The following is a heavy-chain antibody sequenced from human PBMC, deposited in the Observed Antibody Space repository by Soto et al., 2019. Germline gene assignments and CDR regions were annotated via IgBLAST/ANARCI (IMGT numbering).Heavy chain of an antibody. CDR2: IFSNDEK. D-gene: IGHD5-18*01. V-gene: IGHV2-26*01. CDR1: GFSLSNARMG. Sequence: SCPTLVNPTETLTLTCTVSGFSLSNARMGVSWIRQPPGKALEWLAHIFSNDEKSYSTSLKSRLTISKDTSKSQVVLTMTNMDPVDTATYYCARTGGYSYGYWYFDLWGRGTMVTVSS. CDR3: ARTGGYSYGYWYFDL. J-gene: IGHJ2*01.